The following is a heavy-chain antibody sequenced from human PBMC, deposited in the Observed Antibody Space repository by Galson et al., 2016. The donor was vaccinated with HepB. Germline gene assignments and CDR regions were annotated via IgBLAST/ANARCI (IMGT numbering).Heavy chain of an antibody. D-gene: IGHD3-10*01. Sequence: LSLTCTVSGGSISSGGYYWSWIRQHPGKGLEWIGYIYHSGSTYYNPSLKSRVSISVDTSKNQFSLKVSSVTAADTAVYYCARAVWLPLSGMDVWGQGTTVTVSS. CDR1: GGSISSGGYY. J-gene: IGHJ6*02. CDR3: ARAVWLPLSGMDV. V-gene: IGHV4-31*03. CDR2: IYHSGST.